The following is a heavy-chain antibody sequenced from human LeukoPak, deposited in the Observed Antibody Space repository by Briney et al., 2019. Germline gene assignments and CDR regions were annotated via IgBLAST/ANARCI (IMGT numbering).Heavy chain of an antibody. D-gene: IGHD3-9*01. CDR3: ARSVRYYDILTGYYTYYYGMDV. J-gene: IGHJ6*02. CDR2: IYPGDSDT. Sequence: GESLKISCKGSGYSFTSYWIGWVRQMPGKGLEWMGIIYPGDSDTRYSPSFQGQVTISADKSISTAYLQWSSLKASDTAMYYCARSVRYYDILTGYYTYYYGMDVWGQGTTVTVS. V-gene: IGHV5-51*01. CDR1: GYSFTSYW.